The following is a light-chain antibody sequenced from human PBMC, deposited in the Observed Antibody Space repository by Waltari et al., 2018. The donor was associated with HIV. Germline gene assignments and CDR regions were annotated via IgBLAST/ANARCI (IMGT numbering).Light chain of an antibody. Sequence: SYVLTQPPSVSVAPGQTARTTCGGNNIGSKRVHWYQQKAGQAPVLVVYDGSDRPSGIPERFSGSKSGNTATLTISRVEAGDEADYYCHVWDRSSDHHVFGTGTKVTVL. CDR3: HVWDRSSDHHV. CDR2: DGS. V-gene: IGLV3-21*02. J-gene: IGLJ1*01. CDR1: NIGSKR.